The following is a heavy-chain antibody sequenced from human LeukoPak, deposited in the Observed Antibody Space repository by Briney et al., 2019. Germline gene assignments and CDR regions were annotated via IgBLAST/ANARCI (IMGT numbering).Heavy chain of an antibody. CDR2: ISNDGSRK. Sequence: GGSLRLSCAPSGFTFSRHGMHWVRQAPGKGLEWVAIISNDGSRKYYGHSVEGRFTISRDNSKNTPYLQMDSLRAEDTAVYYCARDRAWNYFDYWGQGTLVTVSS. CDR3: ARDRAWNYFDY. CDR1: GFTFSRHG. V-gene: IGHV3-30*03. J-gene: IGHJ4*02. D-gene: IGHD3-3*01.